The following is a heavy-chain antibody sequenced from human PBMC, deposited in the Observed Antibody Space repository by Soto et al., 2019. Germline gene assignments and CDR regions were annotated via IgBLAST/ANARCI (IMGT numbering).Heavy chain of an antibody. CDR3: ARHTGTSTIPFFDY. CDR2: IYYSGST. Sequence: SSETLSLTCTVSGCSISSGGYYWSWIRQHPGKGLEWIGYIYYSGSTYYNPSLKSRVTISVDTSKNQFSLKLSSVTAADTAVYYCARHTGTSTIPFFDYWGQGTLVTVSS. CDR1: GCSISSGGYY. V-gene: IGHV4-31*03. J-gene: IGHJ4*02. D-gene: IGHD1-7*01.